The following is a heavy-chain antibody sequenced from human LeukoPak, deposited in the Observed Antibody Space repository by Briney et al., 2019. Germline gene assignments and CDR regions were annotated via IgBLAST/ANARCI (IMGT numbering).Heavy chain of an antibody. Sequence: PGGSLRLSCAASGFTFSSYEMNWVRQPPGKGLEWIGEINHSGSTNYNPSLKSRVTISVDTSKNQFSLKLSSVTAADTAVYYCARNYGSGSYDFDYWGQGTLVTVSS. CDR3: ARNYGSGSYDFDY. V-gene: IGHV4-34*01. D-gene: IGHD3-10*01. CDR1: GFTFSSYE. CDR2: INHSGST. J-gene: IGHJ4*02.